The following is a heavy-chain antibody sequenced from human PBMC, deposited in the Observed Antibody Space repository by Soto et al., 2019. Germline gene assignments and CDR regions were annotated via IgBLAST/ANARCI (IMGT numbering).Heavy chain of an antibody. CDR2: TYYRKSKWLY. V-gene: IGHV6-1*01. J-gene: IGHJ4*02. CDR3: ARDPPGFYSAFDS. CDR1: GDSVSNKGAA. Sequence: SQTLSLTCAISGDSVSNKGAAWNWIRHSPSRGLEWLGRTYYRKSKWLYDYAVSVRSRITINPDTSKNQFSLHLTSVTPEDTSVYFCARDPPGFYSAFDSWGQGTLVTVSS. D-gene: IGHD4-4*01.